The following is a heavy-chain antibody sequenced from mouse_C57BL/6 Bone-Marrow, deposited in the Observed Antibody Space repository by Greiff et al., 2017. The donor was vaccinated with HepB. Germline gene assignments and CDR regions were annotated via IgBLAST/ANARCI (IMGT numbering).Heavy chain of an antibody. Sequence: QVQLQQSGAELVRPGASVKLSCKASGYTFTDYYINWVKQRPGQGLEWIARIYPGSGNTYYNEKFKGKATLTAEKSSSTAYMQLSSLTSEDSAVYFCAREGITTVVATNWGQGTLVTVSA. CDR2: IYPGSGNT. CDR3: AREGITTVVATN. J-gene: IGHJ3*01. V-gene: IGHV1-76*01. CDR1: GYTFTDYY. D-gene: IGHD1-1*01.